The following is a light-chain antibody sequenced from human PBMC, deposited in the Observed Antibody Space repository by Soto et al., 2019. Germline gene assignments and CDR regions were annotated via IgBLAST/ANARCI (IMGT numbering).Light chain of an antibody. CDR3: SSYTSSSTPLV. CDR1: ISDVGGYNY. V-gene: IGLV2-14*01. Sequence: QSVLTQPASVSGSPGQSITISCTGTISDVGGYNYVSWYQQHPGKAPKLMIYDVTNRPSGVSNRFSGSKSGNTASLTISGLQAEDEADYYCSSYTSSSTPLVFGGGTQLTVL. J-gene: IGLJ3*02. CDR2: DVT.